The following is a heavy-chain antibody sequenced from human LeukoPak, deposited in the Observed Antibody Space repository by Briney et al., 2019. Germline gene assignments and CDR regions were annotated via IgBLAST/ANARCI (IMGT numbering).Heavy chain of an antibody. J-gene: IGHJ4*02. D-gene: IGHD6-19*01. V-gene: IGHV3-48*01. CDR2: ISSSSSTI. Sequence: GGSLRLSCAASGFTFSSYSMNWVRQAPGKGLEWVSYISSSSSTIYYADSVKGRFTISRDNAKNSLYLQMNSLRAEDTAVYYCARVGQWLGKNYFDYWGQGTLVTVSS. CDR1: GFTFSSYS. CDR3: ARVGQWLGKNYFDY.